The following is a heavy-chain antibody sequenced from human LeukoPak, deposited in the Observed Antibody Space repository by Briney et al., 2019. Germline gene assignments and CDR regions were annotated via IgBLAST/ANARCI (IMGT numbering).Heavy chain of an antibody. D-gene: IGHD5-12*01. CDR1: GYAFTSYD. J-gene: IGHJ4*02. CDR3: ARVRVDPDGYENCDY. CDR2: MNPNSGNT. Sequence: ASVKVSCKASGYAFTSYDIKWVREATGQGLEWMGWMNPNSGNTGYAQKFQGRVTMTRNSSISTAYMELSSLRSEDTAVYYCARVRVDPDGYENCDYWGQGTLVTVSS. V-gene: IGHV1-8*01.